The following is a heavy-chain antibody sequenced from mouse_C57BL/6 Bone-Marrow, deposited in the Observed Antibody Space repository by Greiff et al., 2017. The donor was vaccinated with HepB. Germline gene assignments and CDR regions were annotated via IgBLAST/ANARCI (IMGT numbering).Heavy chain of an antibody. CDR3: ARESHYYGSSRAGYAMDY. J-gene: IGHJ4*01. D-gene: IGHD1-1*01. Sequence: VQLQQPGAELVMPGASVKLSCKASGYTFTSYWMHWVKQRPGQGLEWIGEIDPSDSYTNYNQKFKGKSTLTVDKSSSTAYMQLSSLTSEDSAVYYWARESHYYGSSRAGYAMDYWGQGTSVTVSS. CDR2: IDPSDSYT. V-gene: IGHV1-69*01. CDR1: GYTFTSYW.